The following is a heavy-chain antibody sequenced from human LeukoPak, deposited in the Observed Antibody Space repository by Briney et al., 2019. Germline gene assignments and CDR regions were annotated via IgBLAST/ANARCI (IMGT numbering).Heavy chain of an antibody. CDR1: GFTFSNYA. Sequence: HPGGSLRLSCSTSGFTFSNYAMNWVRQAPGKGLEWVSYISSSSSTIYYADSVKGRFTISRDNAKNSLYLQMNSLRDEDTAVYYCARETPEYDWGQGTLVTVSS. D-gene: IGHD6-6*01. V-gene: IGHV3-48*02. J-gene: IGHJ4*02. CDR3: ARETPEYD. CDR2: ISSSSSTI.